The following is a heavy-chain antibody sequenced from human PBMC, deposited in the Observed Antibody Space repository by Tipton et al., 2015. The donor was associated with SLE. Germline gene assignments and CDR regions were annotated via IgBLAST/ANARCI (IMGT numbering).Heavy chain of an antibody. J-gene: IGHJ5*02. Sequence: TLSLTCTVSGGSISSGSYYWSWIRQPAGKGLEWIGRIYTSGSTNYNPSLKSRVTISVDTSKNQFSLKLSSVTAADTAVYYCAGSGASSSWCRFDPWGQGTLVTVSS. CDR3: AGSGASSSWCRFDP. CDR1: GGSISSGSYY. D-gene: IGHD6-13*01. CDR2: IYTSGST. V-gene: IGHV4-61*02.